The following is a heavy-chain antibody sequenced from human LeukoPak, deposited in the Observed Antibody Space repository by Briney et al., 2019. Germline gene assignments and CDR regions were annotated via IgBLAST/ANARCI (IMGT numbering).Heavy chain of an antibody. D-gene: IGHD5-24*01. CDR2: IYYSGST. CDR3: AREGGDGYNN. Sequence: KASETLSLTCTVSGGSISSYYWNWIRQPPGKGLEWIGYIYYSGSTNYNPSLKSRVTISVDTSKNQFSLKLSSVTAADTAVYYCAREGGDGYNNWGQGTLVTVSS. V-gene: IGHV4-59*01. J-gene: IGHJ4*02. CDR1: GGSISSYY.